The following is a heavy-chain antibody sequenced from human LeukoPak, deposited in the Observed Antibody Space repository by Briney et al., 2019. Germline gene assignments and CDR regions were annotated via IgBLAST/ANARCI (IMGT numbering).Heavy chain of an antibody. J-gene: IGHJ5*02. Sequence: GGSLRLSCAASGFTFSSYWMHWVRQAPGKGLVWVSRINSDGSSTSYADSVKGRFTISRDNAKNTLYLQMNSLRAEDTAVYYCARGSTLGSCTSSSCHTWFDPWGQGTLVTVSS. CDR2: INSDGSST. V-gene: IGHV3-74*01. D-gene: IGHD2-2*01. CDR3: ARGSTLGSCTSSSCHTWFDP. CDR1: GFTFSSYW.